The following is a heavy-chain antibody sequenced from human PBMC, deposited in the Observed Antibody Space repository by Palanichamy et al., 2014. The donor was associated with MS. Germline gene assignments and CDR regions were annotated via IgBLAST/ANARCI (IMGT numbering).Heavy chain of an antibody. D-gene: IGHD5-24*01. CDR3: ARGRDGSFDY. J-gene: IGHJ4*02. CDR1: GGSISSYY. Sequence: QVRLQESGPGLVKPSETLSLTCTVSGGSISSYYWSWIRQPPGKGLEWIGYIYYSGSTNYNPSLKSRVTISVDTSKNQFSLKLSSMTAADTAVYYCARGRDGSFDYWGQGTLVTVSS. CDR2: IYYSGST. V-gene: IGHV4-59*01.